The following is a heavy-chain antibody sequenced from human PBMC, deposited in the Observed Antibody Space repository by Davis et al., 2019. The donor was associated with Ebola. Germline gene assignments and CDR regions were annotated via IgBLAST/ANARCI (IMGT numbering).Heavy chain of an antibody. V-gene: IGHV3-9*01. CDR1: GFTFNNYA. J-gene: IGHJ6*02. CDR2: ISWNSISI. Sequence: SPKISCAASGFTFNNYAMHWVRQAPGKGLEWVSGISWNSISIGYADSVKGRFTISRDNANHSLYLQMNSLRPEDTALYYCVKVQGSAPYFYYGMDVWGQGTTVTVSS. CDR3: VKVQGSAPYFYYGMDV. D-gene: IGHD6-25*01.